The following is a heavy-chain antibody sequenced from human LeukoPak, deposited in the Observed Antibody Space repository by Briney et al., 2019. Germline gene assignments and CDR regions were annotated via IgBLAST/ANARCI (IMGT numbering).Heavy chain of an antibody. V-gene: IGHV3-30*11. CDR2: LSSDGTDE. D-gene: IGHD5-18*01. Sequence: GGSLRLSCATSGFTFNRCAMNWVRQAPGKGLEWVAVLSSDGTDEFYADSVRGRFTISRDNSRNTLYLQMRSLRREDTAVYYCARQRRGYSYGTLDYWGQGTLIAVSS. J-gene: IGHJ4*02. CDR3: ARQRRGYSYGTLDY. CDR1: GFTFNRCA.